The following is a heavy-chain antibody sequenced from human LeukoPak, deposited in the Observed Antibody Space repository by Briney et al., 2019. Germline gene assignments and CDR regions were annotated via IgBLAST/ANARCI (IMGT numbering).Heavy chain of an antibody. D-gene: IGHD5-12*01. CDR2: INPNSGGT. V-gene: IGHV1-2*02. Sequence: GASVKVSCKASGYTFTGYYMHWVRQAPGQGLEWMGWINPNSGGTNYAQKFQGRVTMTRDTSISTAYMEQSRLRSDDTAVYYCAGVYSGYDQQPNDYWGQGTLVTVSS. J-gene: IGHJ4*02. CDR3: AGVYSGYDQQPNDY. CDR1: GYTFTGYY.